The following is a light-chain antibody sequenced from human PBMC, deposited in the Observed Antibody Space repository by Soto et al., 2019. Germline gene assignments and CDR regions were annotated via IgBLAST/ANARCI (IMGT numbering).Light chain of an antibody. CDR2: GAS. CDR3: QQYNNWPFT. J-gene: IGKJ3*01. CDR1: QSVSSSY. Sequence: EIVLTQSPGTLSLSPGARATLSCRASQSVSSSYLAWYQQKPGQAPRLLIYGASSRATGIPARFSGSGSGTEFTLTISSLQSEDFAVYYCQQYNNWPFTFGPGTKVDIK. V-gene: IGKV3D-15*01.